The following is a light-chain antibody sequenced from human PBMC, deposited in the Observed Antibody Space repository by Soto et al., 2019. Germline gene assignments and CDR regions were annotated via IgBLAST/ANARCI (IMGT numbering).Light chain of an antibody. CDR1: QSISNNY. CDR2: GAS. V-gene: IGKV3-20*01. Sequence: EIVLTQSPGTLAVSPGERATLSCRASQSISNNYLAWYQQKPCHSPRLVIYGASNRATGIPDRFSGSGSGTDFTLTISRLEPEDFAVYYCQQYGSSGTFGQGTKVDIK. CDR3: QQYGSSGT. J-gene: IGKJ1*01.